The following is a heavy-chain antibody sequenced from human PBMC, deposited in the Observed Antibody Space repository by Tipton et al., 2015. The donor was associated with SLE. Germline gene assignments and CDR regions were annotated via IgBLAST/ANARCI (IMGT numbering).Heavy chain of an antibody. CDR2: INPNSGGT. V-gene: IGHV1-2*06. CDR3: ARSGYSSSWHPWYFDL. D-gene: IGHD6-13*01. Sequence: QVQLVQSGSEVKKPGASVKVSCKASGYTFTGYYMHWVRQAPGQGLEWMGRINPNSGGTNYAQKFQGRVTMTRDTSISTAYMELSRLRSDDTAVYYCARSGYSSSWHPWYFDLWGRGTLVTVSS. J-gene: IGHJ2*01. CDR1: GYTFTGYY.